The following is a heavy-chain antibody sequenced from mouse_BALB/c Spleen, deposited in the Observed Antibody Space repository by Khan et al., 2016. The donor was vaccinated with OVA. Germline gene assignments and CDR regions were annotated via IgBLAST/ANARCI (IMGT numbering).Heavy chain of an antibody. CDR1: GFSLTSHG. V-gene: IGHV2-9*02. Sequence: QVQLEVSGPGLVAPSQSLSITCTVSGFSLTSHGVHLVRQPPGKGLQWLGVILAGGSTNYNSALMSRLSFSKDSSKSQLFLNMNSLKTDDTASYYCARNREPEYVDYWGQGTTLTGSS. J-gene: IGHJ2*01. CDR2: ILAGGST. CDR3: ARNREPEYVDY.